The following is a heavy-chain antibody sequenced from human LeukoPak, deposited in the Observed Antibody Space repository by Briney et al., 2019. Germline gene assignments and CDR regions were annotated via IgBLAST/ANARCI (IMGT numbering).Heavy chain of an antibody. D-gene: IGHD3-22*01. V-gene: IGHV4-4*08. Sequence: SETLSLTCTVSGASIFSYYWNWIRQSPGKGPEWIGFIYSNGITGYNPSLRSRGSISIATSRNQFSLRLTSVTAADTAIYYCARRAYYDSSGYNPTAGYFDLWGRGTLVTVSS. CDR2: IYSNGIT. CDR3: ARRAYYDSSGYNPTAGYFDL. CDR1: GASIFSYY. J-gene: IGHJ2*01.